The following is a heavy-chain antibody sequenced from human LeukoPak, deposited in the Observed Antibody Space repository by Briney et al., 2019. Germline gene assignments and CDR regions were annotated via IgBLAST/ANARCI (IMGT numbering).Heavy chain of an antibody. Sequence: ASAKVSCKASGYTFTSYGISWVRQAPGQGLEWMGWISAYNGNTNYAQKLQGRVTMTTDTSTSTAYMELRSLRSDDTAVYYCARGLQENLAWLRAFSAFDIWGQGTMVTVSS. CDR3: ARGLQENLAWLRAFSAFDI. V-gene: IGHV1-18*01. J-gene: IGHJ3*02. CDR1: GYTFTSYG. D-gene: IGHD5-24*01. CDR2: ISAYNGNT.